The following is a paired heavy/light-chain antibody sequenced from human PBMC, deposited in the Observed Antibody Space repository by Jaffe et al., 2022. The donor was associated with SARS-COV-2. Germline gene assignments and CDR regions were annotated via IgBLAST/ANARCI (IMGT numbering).Light chain of an antibody. Sequence: QSALTQPASVSGSPGQSITISCTGTSSNIGTYNLVSWYQHHPGEAPKLLIFEVNKRPSGLSNRFSGSKSGNTASLTISGLQAEDEADYYCCSYAGTWVFGGGTKLTVL. CDR2: EVN. J-gene: IGLJ3*02. CDR3: CSYAGTWV. V-gene: IGLV2-23*02. CDR1: SSNIGTYNL.
Heavy chain of an antibody. CDR1: GFMFSSSG. CDR3: ARGGRSMTGIPIPDYFDY. D-gene: IGHD1-20*01. CDR2: IWHDGSKQ. V-gene: IGHV3-33*01. Sequence: QVQLVESGGGVVQPGRSLRISCAASGFMFSSSGMHWVRQAPGKGLEWVAVIWHDGSKQYYPDSVKGRFTISRDNSKKTLHLQMNSLRAEDTAIYYCARGGRSMTGIPIPDYFDYWGKGTLVTVSS. J-gene: IGHJ4*02.